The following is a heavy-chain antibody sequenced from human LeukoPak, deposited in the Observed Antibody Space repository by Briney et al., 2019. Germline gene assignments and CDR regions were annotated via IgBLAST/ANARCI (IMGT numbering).Heavy chain of an antibody. D-gene: IGHD3-22*01. CDR2: ISYDGSNK. CDR3: AKKGYYDGSGYYMYYFDH. Sequence: AGGSLRLSCAASGFTFSSYGMHWVRQAPGKGLEWVAVISYDGSNKYYADSVKGRFTISRDNSKNTLYLQMNSLRAEDTAVYYCAKKGYYDGSGYYMYYFDHWGQGTLGTVSS. V-gene: IGHV3-30*18. CDR1: GFTFSSYG. J-gene: IGHJ4*02.